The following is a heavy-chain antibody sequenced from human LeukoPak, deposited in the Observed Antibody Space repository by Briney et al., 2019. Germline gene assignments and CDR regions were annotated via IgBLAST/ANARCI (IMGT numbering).Heavy chain of an antibody. CDR3: AKAPSGVTNFDY. J-gene: IGHJ4*02. CDR1: GFTFSSYA. CDR2: ISGSGGST. Sequence: GGSLRLSCAASGFTFSSYAMSWVRQAPGKGLEWVSAISGSGGSTYYADSVKGRFTISRDNSKSTLYLQMNSLRAEDTAVYYCAKAPSGVTNFDYWGQGTLVTVSS. V-gene: IGHV3-23*01. D-gene: IGHD2-21*02.